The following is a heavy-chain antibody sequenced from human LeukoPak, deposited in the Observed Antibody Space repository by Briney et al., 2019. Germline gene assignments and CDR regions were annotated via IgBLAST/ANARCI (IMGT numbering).Heavy chain of an antibody. Sequence: PGGSLRLSCAASGFTVSSNYMSWVRQAPGEGLEWVSVIYSGGAIHYADSVQGRFTITRDNSKNTLYLQMNSLRDEDTAMYYCARGHSSGNPDPFDYWGQGTLVTVSS. D-gene: IGHD6-19*01. CDR2: IYSGGAI. CDR3: ARGHSSGNPDPFDY. CDR1: GFTVSSNY. J-gene: IGHJ4*02. V-gene: IGHV3-53*01.